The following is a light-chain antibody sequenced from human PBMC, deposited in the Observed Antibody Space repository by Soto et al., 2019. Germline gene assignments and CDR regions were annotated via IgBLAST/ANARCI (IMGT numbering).Light chain of an antibody. CDR2: DAS. V-gene: IGKV3-11*01. CDR3: HQRSN. J-gene: IGKJ4*01. Sequence: EIVLTQSPATLSLSPGERATLSCRASQSVSSYLAWYQQKPGQAPRLLIYDASNRATGIPARFSGSGSGTDFTLTIRGLDAEYFSVYYGHQRSNFGRGTKVEIK. CDR1: QSVSSY.